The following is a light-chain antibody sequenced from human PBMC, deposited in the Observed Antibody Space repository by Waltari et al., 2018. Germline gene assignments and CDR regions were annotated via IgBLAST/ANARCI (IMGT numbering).Light chain of an antibody. CDR3: LSFDNTLWV. Sequence: FMLTQPHSVSESPGKTVPISCTCTSGSIASNYVQWYQQRSGLSPTTVIYDDYHRPSGFPTRFSASIDRASNSAPLTIAGLTAEDEADYYCLSFDNTLWVFGGGTKLTFL. CDR1: SGSIASNY. CDR2: DDY. V-gene: IGLV6-57*01. J-gene: IGLJ3*02.